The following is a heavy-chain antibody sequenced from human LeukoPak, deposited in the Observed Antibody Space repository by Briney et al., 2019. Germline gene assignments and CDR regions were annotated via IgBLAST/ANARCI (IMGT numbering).Heavy chain of an antibody. D-gene: IGHD3-16*01. CDR1: XXTFTXYY. CDR3: ARVGAFDSP. J-gene: IGHJ3*01. CDR2: INPNSGGT. Sequence: SCKXXXXTFTXYYMHWVRQAPGQGLEWMGWINPNSGGTNYAQKFQGRVTMTRDTSISTAYMELSRLRSDDTAVYYCARVGAFDSPWGQGTMVTVSS. V-gene: IGHV1-2*02.